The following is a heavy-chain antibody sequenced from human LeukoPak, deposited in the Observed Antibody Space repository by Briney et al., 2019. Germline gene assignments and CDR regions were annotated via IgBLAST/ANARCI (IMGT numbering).Heavy chain of an antibody. CDR1: GFTFSSYA. CDR2: ISGSGGST. CDR3: AHSPLGVDFDY. V-gene: IGHV3-23*01. Sequence: GGSLRLSCAASGFTFSSYAMSWVREAPGRGLEWVSAISGSGGSTYYADSVKGRFTISRDNSKNTLYLQMNSLRAEDTAVYYCAHSPLGVDFDYWGQGTLVTVSS. D-gene: IGHD3-16*01. J-gene: IGHJ4*02.